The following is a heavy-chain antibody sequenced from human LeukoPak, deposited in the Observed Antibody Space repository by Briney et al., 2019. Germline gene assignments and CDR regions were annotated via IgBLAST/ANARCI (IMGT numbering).Heavy chain of an antibody. Sequence: SVKVSCKASGGTFSSYAISWVRQAPGQGLEWMGGIIPIFGTANYAQKFQGRVTITADESTSTAYMELSSLRSEDTAVYYCARDLGSGYCSGGSCYEGDYWGQGTLVTVSS. CDR1: GGTFSSYA. V-gene: IGHV1-69*13. D-gene: IGHD2-15*01. CDR3: ARDLGSGYCSGGSCYEGDY. J-gene: IGHJ4*02. CDR2: IIPIFGTA.